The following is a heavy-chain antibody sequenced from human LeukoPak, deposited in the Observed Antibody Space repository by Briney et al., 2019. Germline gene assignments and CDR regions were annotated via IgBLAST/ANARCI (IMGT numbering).Heavy chain of an antibody. J-gene: IGHJ5*02. CDR1: GFTFSSYA. CDR3: ARGGTIFGVVTANWFDP. D-gene: IGHD3-3*01. Sequence: PGRSLRLSCAASGFTFSSYAMSWVRQAPGKGLEWVSAISGSGGSTYYADSVKGRFTISRDNSKNTLYLQMNSLRAEDTAVYYCARGGTIFGVVTANWFDPWGQGTLVTVSS. V-gene: IGHV3-23*01. CDR2: ISGSGGST.